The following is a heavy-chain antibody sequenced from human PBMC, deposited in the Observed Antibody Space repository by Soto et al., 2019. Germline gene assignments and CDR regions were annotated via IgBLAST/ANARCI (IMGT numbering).Heavy chain of an antibody. J-gene: IGHJ5*02. Sequence: SETLSLTCTVSGGSISSGGYYWSWIRQHPGKGLEWIGYIYYSGSTYYNPSLKSRVTISVDTSKNQFSLKLSSVTAADTAVYYCARDVIVVGENHNWFDPWGQGTLVTVSS. V-gene: IGHV4-31*03. CDR1: GGSISSGGYY. D-gene: IGHD2-15*01. CDR2: IYYSGST. CDR3: ARDVIVVGENHNWFDP.